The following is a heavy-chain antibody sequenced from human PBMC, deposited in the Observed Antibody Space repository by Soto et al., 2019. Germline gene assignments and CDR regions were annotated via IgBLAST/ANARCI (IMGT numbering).Heavy chain of an antibody. Sequence: PGGSLRLSCAASGFTFSTYAMNWVRQAPGKGLEWVATISGSGNSKYYADSVKGRFTISRDNSKNTLYLQISSLRAEDTAVYYCARHRGTTVITPLDSWGQGTLVTVSS. CDR2: ISGSGNSK. CDR1: GFTFSTYA. V-gene: IGHV3-23*01. J-gene: IGHJ5*01. D-gene: IGHD4-4*01. CDR3: ARHRGTTVITPLDS.